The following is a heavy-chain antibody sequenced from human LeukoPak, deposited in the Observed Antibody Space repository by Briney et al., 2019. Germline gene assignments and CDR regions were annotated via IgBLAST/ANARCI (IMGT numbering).Heavy chain of an antibody. J-gene: IGHJ4*02. CDR2: ITGNGGNT. Sequence: GRSLRLSCSASGFTFSSYSMHWVRQAPGKGLEYLLGITGNGGNTYYAGSVKGRFTISRDNSKNTLYLHMSSLRVEDTAVYYCVNDYCGADCHFWGQGTLVTVSS. D-gene: IGHD2-21*02. CDR3: VNDYCGADCHF. CDR1: GFTFSSYS. V-gene: IGHV3-64D*06.